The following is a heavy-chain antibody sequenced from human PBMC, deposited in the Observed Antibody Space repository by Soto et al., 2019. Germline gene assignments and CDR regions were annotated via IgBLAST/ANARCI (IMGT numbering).Heavy chain of an antibody. Sequence: EVQLVESGGGLVNPGGSLRLSCAASGITFTYAWMTWVRQAPGRGLEWVGRVKSEAGGGTIDYAAPVKGRFTISRDNSRRMLYLQMNSLKSEHTAVYYCAHTGDLPPKDVFSTWGQGTVVTVSS. CDR1: GITFTYAW. V-gene: IGHV3-15*01. CDR2: VKSEAGGGTI. CDR3: AHTGDLPPKDVFST. J-gene: IGHJ3*01. D-gene: IGHD1-1*01.